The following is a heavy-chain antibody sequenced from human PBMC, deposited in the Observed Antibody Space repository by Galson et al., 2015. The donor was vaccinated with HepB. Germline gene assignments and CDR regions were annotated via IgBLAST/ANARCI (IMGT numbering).Heavy chain of an antibody. V-gene: IGHV5-51*01. CDR1: GYSFTSYW. CDR2: IYPGDSDT. J-gene: IGHJ4*02. CDR3: ARRVRPGWDLYYYDSSGYFDY. Sequence: QSGAEVKKPGESLKISCKGSGYSFTSYWIGWVRQMPGKGLEWMGIIYPGDSDTRYSPSFQGQVTISADKSISTAYLQWSSLKASDTAMYYCARRVRPGWDLYYYDSSGYFDYWGQGTLVTVSS. D-gene: IGHD3-22*01.